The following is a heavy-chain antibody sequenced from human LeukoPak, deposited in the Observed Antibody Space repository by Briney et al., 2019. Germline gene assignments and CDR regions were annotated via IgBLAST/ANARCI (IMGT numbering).Heavy chain of an antibody. D-gene: IGHD2-15*01. CDR1: GYTFTNYY. CDR2: INPNSGGT. CDR3: ARDRGGSCYS. J-gene: IGHJ4*02. Sequence: ASVRVSCKASGYTFTNYYLHWVRQAPGQGLEWMGWINPNSGGTNYAQKFQGRVTMTRDTSISTAYMELSRLRSDDTAVYYCARDRGGSCYSWGQGTLVTVSS. V-gene: IGHV1-2*02.